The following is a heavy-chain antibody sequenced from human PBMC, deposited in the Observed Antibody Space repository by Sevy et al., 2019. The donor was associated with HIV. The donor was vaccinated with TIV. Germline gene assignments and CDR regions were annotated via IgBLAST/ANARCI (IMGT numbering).Heavy chain of an antibody. J-gene: IGHJ4*02. CDR3: ARESRFLAGHKLYYFDY. CDR2: ISYDGSNK. V-gene: IGHV3-30-3*01. D-gene: IGHD3-3*01. CDR1: GFTFSSYA. Sequence: GGSLRLSCAASGFTFSSYAMHWVRQAPGKGLEWVAVISYDGSNKYYADSVKGRFTISRDNSKNTLYLQMNSLRAEDTAVYYCARESRFLAGHKLYYFDYWGPGTLVTVSS.